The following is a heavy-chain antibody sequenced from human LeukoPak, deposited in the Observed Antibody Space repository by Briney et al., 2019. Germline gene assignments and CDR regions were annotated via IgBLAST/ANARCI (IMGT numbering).Heavy chain of an antibody. D-gene: IGHD1-26*01. CDR2: IYYNGST. J-gene: IGHJ4*02. V-gene: IGHV4-59*08. CDR1: GGSISSYY. Sequence: SETLSLTCIVSGGSISSYYWSWIRQPPGKGLEWIGNIYYNGSTNYNPSLKSRVSMSLDTSKNQFSLKLSSVTAADTAVYYCASLDTGSYLRLDYWGQGTLVTVSS. CDR3: ASLDTGSYLRLDY.